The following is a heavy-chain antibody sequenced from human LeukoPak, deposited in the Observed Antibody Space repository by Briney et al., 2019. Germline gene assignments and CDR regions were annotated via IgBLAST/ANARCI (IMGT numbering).Heavy chain of an antibody. CDR1: GGSISSYY. J-gene: IGHJ4*02. CDR3: ANSRDRVHYAGFDY. CDR2: IHYSGST. Sequence: SETLSLTCTVSGGSISSYYWSWIRQPPGKGLEWIGYIHYSGSTYYNPSLNSQVAISFDTSKNQFSLKLRSVTAADTAVYFCANSRDRVHYAGFDYWGQGILVTVSS. V-gene: IGHV4-59*06. D-gene: IGHD4-17*01.